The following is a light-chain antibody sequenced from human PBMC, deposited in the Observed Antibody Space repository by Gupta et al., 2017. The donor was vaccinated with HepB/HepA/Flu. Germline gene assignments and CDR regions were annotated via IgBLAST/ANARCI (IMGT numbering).Light chain of an antibody. CDR1: QSISKN. J-gene: IGKJ1*01. CDR2: AAS. CDR3: QQYNFWPPWT. V-gene: IGKV3-15*01. Sequence: ETVMTQTPATLSVSPGERATLSCRASQSISKNLAWYQQKPGQAPRLLIYAASTRATGVPVRFSGSGSGTEFTLTITSLQSEDFAVYYCQQYNFWPPWTFGQGTKVEIK.